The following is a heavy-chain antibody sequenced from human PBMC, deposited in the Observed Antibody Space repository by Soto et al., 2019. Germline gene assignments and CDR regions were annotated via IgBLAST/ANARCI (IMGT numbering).Heavy chain of an antibody. CDR1: GGSISSSSY. Sequence: SETLSLTCTVSGGSISSSSYWGWIRQPPGKGLEWIGSIYSIGSTYCNPSLKSRITISVDTSKNQFSLRLSSVTAADTAVYYCRRSSRYSTDVWGQGTTVTVSS. D-gene: IGHD6-13*01. V-gene: IGHV4-39*01. CDR3: RRSSRYSTDV. CDR2: IYSIGST. J-gene: IGHJ6*02.